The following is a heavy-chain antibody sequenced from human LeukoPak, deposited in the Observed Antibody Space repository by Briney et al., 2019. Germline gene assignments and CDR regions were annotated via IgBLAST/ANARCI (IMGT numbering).Heavy chain of an antibody. Sequence: ASVKVSCKASGYTFTSYDINWVRQATGQGLEWMGWMNPNSGNTGYAQKFQGRVTMTRNTSISTAYMELRSLRSDDTAVYYCARDVDSYGPFDYWGQGTLVTVPS. CDR1: GYTFTSYD. D-gene: IGHD5-18*01. J-gene: IGHJ4*02. V-gene: IGHV1-8*01. CDR3: ARDVDSYGPFDY. CDR2: MNPNSGNT.